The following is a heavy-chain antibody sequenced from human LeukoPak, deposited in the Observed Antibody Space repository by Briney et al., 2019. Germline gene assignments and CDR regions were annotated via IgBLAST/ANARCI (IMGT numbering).Heavy chain of an antibody. CDR2: IYSGGST. CDR1: GFTFSAYA. CDR3: AREISDYASAY. J-gene: IGHJ4*02. D-gene: IGHD4-17*01. Sequence: GGSLRLSCAASGFTFSAYAMSWVRQAPGKGLEWVSVIYSGGSTYYADSVKGRFTISRDNSKNTLYLQMNSLRAEDTAVYYCAREISDYASAYWGQGTLVTVSS. V-gene: IGHV3-66*01.